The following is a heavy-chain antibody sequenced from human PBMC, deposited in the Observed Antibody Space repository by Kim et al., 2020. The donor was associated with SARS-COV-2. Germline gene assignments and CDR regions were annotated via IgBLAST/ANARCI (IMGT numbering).Heavy chain of an antibody. CDR3: ARLGSSLSSGWSDFYY. D-gene: IGHD6-19*01. V-gene: IGHV4-39*01. J-gene: IGHJ6*01. CDR2: IYYSWST. CDR1: GGSISSSSYY. Sequence: SETLSLTCTVSGGSISSSSYYWGWIRQPPGKGLEWIGSIYYSWSTYYNPSLKSRVTISVDTSKNQFSLKLSSVTAEATAVYYCARLGSSLSSGWSDFYY.